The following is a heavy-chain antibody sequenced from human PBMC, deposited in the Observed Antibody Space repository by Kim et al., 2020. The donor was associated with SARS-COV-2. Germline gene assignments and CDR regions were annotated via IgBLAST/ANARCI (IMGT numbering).Heavy chain of an antibody. Sequence: SETLSLTCDVYGGSFSGYYWSWIRQPPGKGLEGIGEINHSGSTNYNPSLKSRGTISIDTSKNQFSLKLSSVTAADTAVYYCARGGIAARLQHWGQGTLVTVSS. D-gene: IGHD6-6*01. CDR3: ARGGIAARLQH. J-gene: IGHJ1*01. V-gene: IGHV4-34*01. CDR1: GGSFSGYY. CDR2: INHSGST.